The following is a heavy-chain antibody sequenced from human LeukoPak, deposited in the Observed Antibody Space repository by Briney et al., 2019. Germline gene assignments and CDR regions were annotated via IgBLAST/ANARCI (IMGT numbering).Heavy chain of an antibody. CDR2: IYHSGST. CDR1: GYSINSGYY. D-gene: IGHD3-22*01. CDR3: ARAVKDYDSTMGRRGVFDY. V-gene: IGHV4-38-2*02. J-gene: IGHJ4*02. Sequence: SETLSLTCTVSGYSINSGYYWGWIRQPPGKGLEWIGSIYHSGSTYYNPSLKSRVTISVDTSKNQFSLKLSSVTAADTAVYYCARAVKDYDSTMGRRGVFDYWGQGTLVTVSS.